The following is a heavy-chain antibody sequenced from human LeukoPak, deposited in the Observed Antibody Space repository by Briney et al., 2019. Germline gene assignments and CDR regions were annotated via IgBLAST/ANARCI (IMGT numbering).Heavy chain of an antibody. CDR2: VNRDGSET. Sequence: GGSLRLSCAASGFALSSHWMTWVRQVPGRGPEWVANVNRDGSETYYLDSVKGRFTISKGNAKNSLYLQMNSLRAEDTALYHCAGNNGMDVWGQGTTVIVSS. CDR1: GFALSSHW. V-gene: IGHV3-7*03. CDR3: AGNNGMDV. J-gene: IGHJ6*02.